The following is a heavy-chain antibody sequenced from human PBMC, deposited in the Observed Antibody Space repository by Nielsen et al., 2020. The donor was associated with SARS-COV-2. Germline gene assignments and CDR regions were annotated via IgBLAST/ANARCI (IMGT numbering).Heavy chain of an antibody. V-gene: IGHV4-59*01. J-gene: IGHJ4*02. CDR1: GGSISSYY. Sequence: SETLSLTCTVSGGSISSYYWSWIRQPPGKGLEWIGYIYYSGSTNYNPSLKSRVTISVDTSKNQFSLKLSSVTAADTAVYYCARGTRYYDSSNFDYWGQGTLVTVSS. D-gene: IGHD3-22*01. CDR3: ARGTRYYDSSNFDY. CDR2: IYYSGST.